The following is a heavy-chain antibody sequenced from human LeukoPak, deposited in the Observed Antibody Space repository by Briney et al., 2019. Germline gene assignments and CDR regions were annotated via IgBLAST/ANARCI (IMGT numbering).Heavy chain of an antibody. V-gene: IGHV5-51*01. CDR2: IYPGDSDT. CDR3: ARHGSSGWDTNFDY. D-gene: IGHD6-19*01. J-gene: IGHJ4*02. CDR1: GYRFTTSW. Sequence: GGSLKISCEASGYRFTTSWIGWVRQMPGKGLEWMGIIYPGDSDTRYSPSFQGQVTISADKSISTAYLQWSSLKASDTAMYYCARHGSSGWDTNFDYWGQGTLVTVSS.